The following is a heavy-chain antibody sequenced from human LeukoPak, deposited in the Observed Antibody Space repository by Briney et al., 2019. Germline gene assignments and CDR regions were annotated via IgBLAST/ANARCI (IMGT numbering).Heavy chain of an antibody. V-gene: IGHV4-34*01. CDR3: ARLARPSQYSSSWYGRGSWFDP. D-gene: IGHD6-13*01. CDR2: INHSGST. J-gene: IGHJ5*02. Sequence: PSETLSLTCAVYGGSFSGYYWSWIRQPPGKGLEWIGEINHSGSTNYNPSLKSRVTISVDTSKNQFSLKLSSVTAADTAVYYCARLARPSQYSSSWYGRGSWFDPWGQGTLVTVSS. CDR1: GGSFSGYY.